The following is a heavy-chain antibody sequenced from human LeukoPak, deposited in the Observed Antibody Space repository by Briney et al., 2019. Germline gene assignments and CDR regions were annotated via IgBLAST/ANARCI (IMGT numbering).Heavy chain of an antibody. CDR3: ARDGFYCSGGSCYSGWFDP. CDR1: GFTFSDYY. CDR2: ISSSGSTI. D-gene: IGHD2-15*01. V-gene: IGHV3-11*04. J-gene: IGHJ5*02. Sequence: GGSLRLSCAASGFTFSDYYMSWIRQAPGKGLELVSYISSSGSTIYYADSVKGRFTISRDNAKNSLYLQMNSLRAEDTAVYYCARDGFYCSGGSCYSGWFDPWGQGTLVTVSS.